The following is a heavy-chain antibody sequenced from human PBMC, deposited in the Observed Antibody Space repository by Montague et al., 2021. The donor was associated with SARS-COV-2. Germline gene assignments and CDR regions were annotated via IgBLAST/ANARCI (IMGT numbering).Heavy chain of an antibody. V-gene: IGHV4-4*02. CDR1: GASISSTNW. CDR3: ASRSIAVAYYFDN. J-gene: IGHJ4*02. D-gene: IGHD6-19*01. CDR2: MYHTGTT. Sequence: SETLSLTCAVSGASISSTNWWTWARQPPGKGLEWIGEMYHTGTTNYNPYLMSRVTISLDESKNQFSLKMTSVTAADTAVYYCASRSIAVAYYFDNWGQGTLVPVSS.